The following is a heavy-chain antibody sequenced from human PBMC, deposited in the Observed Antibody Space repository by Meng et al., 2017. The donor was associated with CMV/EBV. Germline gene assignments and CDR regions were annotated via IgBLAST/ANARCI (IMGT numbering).Heavy chain of an antibody. J-gene: IGHJ4*02. CDR3: ARESMVRGED. Sequence: VQLQLWGTGLLKPSETLSLTCAVYGGSFSGYYWSWIRQPPGKGLEWIGEINHSGSTNYNPSLKSRVTISVDTSKNQFSLKLSSVTAADTAVYYCARESMVRGEDWGQGTLVTVSS. CDR1: GGSFSGYY. V-gene: IGHV4-34*01. D-gene: IGHD3-10*01. CDR2: INHSGST.